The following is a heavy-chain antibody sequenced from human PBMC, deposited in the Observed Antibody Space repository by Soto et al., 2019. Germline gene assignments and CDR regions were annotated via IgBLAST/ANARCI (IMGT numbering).Heavy chain of an antibody. CDR2: ISGSGGII. CDR1: GFTFGGFY. J-gene: IGHJ4*02. Sequence: PGGSLRLSCAASGFTFGGFYMGWIRQAPGRGLEWVSFISGSGGIIYLADSVKGRFAISRDNTKNSLYLQMNSLRAEDTAVYYCGRVTYYDGSGYRSGGVDFWGQGTLVTVSS. D-gene: IGHD3-22*01. CDR3: GRVTYYDGSGYRSGGVDF. V-gene: IGHV3-11*01.